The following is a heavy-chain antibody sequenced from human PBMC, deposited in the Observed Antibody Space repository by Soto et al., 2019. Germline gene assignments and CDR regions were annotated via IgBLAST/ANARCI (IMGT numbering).Heavy chain of an antibody. CDR2: VSPNGQGI. CDR1: GFTLGRYG. J-gene: IGHJ4*02. D-gene: IGHD3-10*01. Sequence: WGSLVLSCAASGFTLGRYGMSWVRQAPGKGLEWVSAVSPNGQGIYYADSVRGRFTISRDFSKNTVFLHMDSLRAEGTAVYYCAKDRDYPRDYFHYWGQGTLVTVSS. CDR3: AKDRDYPRDYFHY. V-gene: IGHV3-23*01.